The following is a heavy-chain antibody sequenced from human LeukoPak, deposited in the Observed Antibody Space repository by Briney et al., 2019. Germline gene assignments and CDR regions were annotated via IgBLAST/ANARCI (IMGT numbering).Heavy chain of an antibody. V-gene: IGHV4-59*01. Sequence: SETLSLTCTVSGDSITNYYWSWVRQPPGQGLEWIAYIYHTGSTNYNPSLKSRVTISIDTSKNQFSLNLSSVTAADTAIYYCARGPNRYYFDYWGQGTLVTVSS. D-gene: IGHD1-14*01. J-gene: IGHJ4*02. CDR3: ARGPNRYYFDY. CDR1: GDSITNYY. CDR2: IYHTGST.